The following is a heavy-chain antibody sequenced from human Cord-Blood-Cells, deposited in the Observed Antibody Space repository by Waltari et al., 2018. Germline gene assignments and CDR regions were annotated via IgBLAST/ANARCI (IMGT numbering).Heavy chain of an antibody. J-gene: IGHJ4*02. D-gene: IGHD7-27*01. Sequence: QVQLVQSGAEVKKPGASVKVSCKASGYTFTSYDINWVRQATGQGLEWMGWMNPNRGNTGYAQEFQGRVTITRNTAISTAYMELSSLRSEDTAVYYCARGSPNWGSGIYDYWGQGTLVTVSS. V-gene: IGHV1-8*03. CDR1: GYTFTSYD. CDR3: ARGSPNWGSGIYDY. CDR2: MNPNRGNT.